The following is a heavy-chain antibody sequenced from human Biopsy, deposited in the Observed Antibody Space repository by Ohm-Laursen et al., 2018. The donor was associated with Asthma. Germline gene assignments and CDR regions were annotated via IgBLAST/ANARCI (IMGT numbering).Heavy chain of an antibody. Sequence: SLRLSCTASGFTFSSYGMHWVRQAPGKGLEWVAVIWYDGGNKYYADSVKGRFIISRDKSENTLYLQMNSLTAEDTAVYHCAKDERSYYGSDSKYMQPVPLGDWGQGTLVTVSS. V-gene: IGHV3-33*03. J-gene: IGHJ4*02. CDR2: IWYDGGNK. CDR3: AKDERSYYGSDSKYMQPVPLGD. D-gene: IGHD2-21*01. CDR1: GFTFSSYG.